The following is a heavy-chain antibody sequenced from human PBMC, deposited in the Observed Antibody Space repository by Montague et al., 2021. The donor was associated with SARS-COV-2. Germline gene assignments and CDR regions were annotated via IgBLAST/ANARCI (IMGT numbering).Heavy chain of an antibody. Sequence: SETLSLTCTVSGGSLSSSSYYWGWIRQPPGKGLEWIGSIYYSGRTYYNSSLKSRVTISVDTSKNQFSLKLSSVTAADTAVYYCANLPRFSGGFDYWGQGTLVTVSS. CDR2: IYYSGRT. D-gene: IGHD2-15*01. CDR3: ANLPRFSGGFDY. V-gene: IGHV4-39*07. J-gene: IGHJ4*02. CDR1: GGSLSSSSYY.